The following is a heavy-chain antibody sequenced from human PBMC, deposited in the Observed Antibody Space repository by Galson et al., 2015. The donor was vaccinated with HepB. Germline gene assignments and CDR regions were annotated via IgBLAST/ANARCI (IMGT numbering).Heavy chain of an antibody. Sequence: TLSLTCTVSGGSISSGSYYWSWIRQPAGKGLEWIGRIYTSGSTNYNPSLKSRVTISVDTSKNQFSLKLSSVTAADTAVYYCARSSRDGYNFDYFDYWGQGTLVTVSS. V-gene: IGHV4-61*02. CDR3: ARSSRDGYNFDYFDY. D-gene: IGHD5-24*01. CDR2: IYTSGST. J-gene: IGHJ4*02. CDR1: GGSISSGSYY.